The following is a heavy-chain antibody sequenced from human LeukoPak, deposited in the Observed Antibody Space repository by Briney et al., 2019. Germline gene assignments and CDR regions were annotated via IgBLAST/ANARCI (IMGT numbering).Heavy chain of an antibody. V-gene: IGHV6-1*01. J-gene: IGHJ4*02. D-gene: IGHD6-13*01. CDR2: TYYRSKWYS. Sequence: SQTLSLTCAISGDSVSSNSAAWHWFRQSPSRGLEWLGRTYYRSKWYSDYAVSVRSRITINPDTSKNQFSLQLDSVTPEDTAVYYCARYSSTWYIDYWGQGTLVTVSS. CDR3: ARYSSTWYIDY. CDR1: GDSVSSNSAA.